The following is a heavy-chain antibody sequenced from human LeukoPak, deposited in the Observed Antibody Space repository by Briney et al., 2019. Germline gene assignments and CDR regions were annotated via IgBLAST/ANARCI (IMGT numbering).Heavy chain of an antibody. CDR2: IYPGYSDT. J-gene: IGHJ4*02. Sequence: GESLKISRKGSGYSFTSYWIGWVRQMPGKGLEWMGIIYPGYSDTRYSPSFQGQVTISADKSISTPYLQWSSLKASDTAMYYCARMESGSYSHPFDYWGQGTLVTVSS. CDR3: ARMESGSYSHPFDY. V-gene: IGHV5-51*01. D-gene: IGHD1-26*01. CDR1: GYSFTSYW.